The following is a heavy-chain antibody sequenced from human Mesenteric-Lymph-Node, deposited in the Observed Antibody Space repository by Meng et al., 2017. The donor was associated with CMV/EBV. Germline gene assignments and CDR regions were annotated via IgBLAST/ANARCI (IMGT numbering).Heavy chain of an antibody. CDR1: GYTFTSYD. CDR2: MNPDSGNR. CDR3: ARGAGYGLSDY. J-gene: IGHJ4*02. D-gene: IGHD3-10*01. Sequence: SVKVSCKASGYTFTSYDLNWVRQATGEGLEWMGWMNPDSGNRGYAQKFQGRVTMTRKTSISTAYMELSSLRSEDTAVYYCARGAGYGLSDYWGQGTLVTVSS. V-gene: IGHV1-8*01.